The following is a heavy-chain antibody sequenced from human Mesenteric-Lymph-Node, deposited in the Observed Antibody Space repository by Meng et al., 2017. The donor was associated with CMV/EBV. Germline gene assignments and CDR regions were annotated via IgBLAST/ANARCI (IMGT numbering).Heavy chain of an antibody. CDR2: IYRGDNT. CDR1: GFNVRDKY. Sequence: EVYLGESGGGLVQPGGSVRLSCAAYGFNVRDKYMSWVRQAPGKGLEWVCIIYRGDNTYYIDSVKDRFTVSRDNSKNTMYLQMNSLRVEDTAVYYCTGDSVSNPNLDYWGQGTLVTVSS. CDR3: TGDSVSNPNLDY. J-gene: IGHJ4*02. V-gene: IGHV3-66*01. D-gene: IGHD3-10*01.